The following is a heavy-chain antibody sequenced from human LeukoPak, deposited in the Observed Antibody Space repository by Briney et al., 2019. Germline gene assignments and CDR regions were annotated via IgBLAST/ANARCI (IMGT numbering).Heavy chain of an antibody. V-gene: IGHV4-4*07. Sequence: SETLSLTCTVSGGSISSYYWSWIRQPAGKGLEGIGRIYTSGSTNYNPSLKSRVTMSVDTSKNQFSLKLSSVTAADTAVYYCARDSGSGSYYSPPYFDYWGQGTLVTVSS. CDR3: ARDSGSGSYYSPPYFDY. CDR1: GGSISSYY. J-gene: IGHJ4*02. CDR2: IYTSGST. D-gene: IGHD3-10*01.